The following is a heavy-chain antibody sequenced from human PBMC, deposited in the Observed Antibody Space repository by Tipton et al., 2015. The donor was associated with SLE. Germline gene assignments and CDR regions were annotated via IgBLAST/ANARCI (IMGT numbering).Heavy chain of an antibody. CDR2: IYYSGST. D-gene: IGHD2-2*01. Sequence: TLSLTCAVSGYSISSGYYWGWIRQPPGKGLEWIGSIYYSGSTYYNPSLKSRVTISVDTSKNQFSLKLSSVTAADTAVYYCARQRIVVVPAGWFDPWGQGTLVTVSS. V-gene: IGHV4-38-2*01. CDR1: GYSISSGYY. CDR3: ARQRIVVVPAGWFDP. J-gene: IGHJ5*02.